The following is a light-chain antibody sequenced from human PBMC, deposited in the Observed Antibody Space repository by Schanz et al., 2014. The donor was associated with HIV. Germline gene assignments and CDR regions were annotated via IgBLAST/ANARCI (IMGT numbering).Light chain of an antibody. CDR2: ATS. V-gene: IGKV3-20*01. Sequence: EIVLTQSPGSLSLSPGGRATLSCGASQRLSSSYLAWYQQKRDQPPRLVIYATSTRAAGIPDRFSGTGSGTDCHLTISGLEPDDFAVYYCQQYSGSPPWTFGQGTKVEIK. J-gene: IGKJ1*01. CDR3: QQYSGSPPWT. CDR1: QRLSSSY.